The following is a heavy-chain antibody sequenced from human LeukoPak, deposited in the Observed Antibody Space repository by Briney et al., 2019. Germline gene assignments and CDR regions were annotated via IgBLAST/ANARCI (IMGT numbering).Heavy chain of an antibody. CDR3: AGGFPGGV. D-gene: IGHD3-3*01. CDR2: ISSSSSTI. CDR1: GFSFSKYI. Sequence: PGGSLRLSCAASGFSFSKYIMNWARQAPGKGLEWVSYISSSSSTIFYADSVQGRFTISRDNAKNSLHLQMNSLRAEDTAVYYCAGGFPGGVWGKGSTVTVSS. J-gene: IGHJ6*04. V-gene: IGHV3-48*01.